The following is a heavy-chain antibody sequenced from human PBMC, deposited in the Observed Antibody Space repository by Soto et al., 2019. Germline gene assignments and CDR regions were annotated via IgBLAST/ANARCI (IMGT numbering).Heavy chain of an antibody. J-gene: IGHJ5*02. V-gene: IGHV4-31*03. Sequence: PSETLSLTCTVSGGSISSGGYYWSWIRQHPGKGLEWIGYIYYSGSTYYNPSLKSRVTISVDTSENQFSLKLSSVTAADTAVYYCASEILTGYGGENWFDPWGQGTLVTVSS. CDR2: IYYSGST. D-gene: IGHD3-9*01. CDR1: GGSISSGGYY. CDR3: ASEILTGYGGENWFDP.